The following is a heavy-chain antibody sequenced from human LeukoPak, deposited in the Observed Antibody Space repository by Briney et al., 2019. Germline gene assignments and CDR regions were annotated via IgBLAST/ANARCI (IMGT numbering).Heavy chain of an antibody. Sequence: GGSLRLSCAASGFTFSSYWMSWVRQAPGKGLEWVATIKQDGSEKYYVDSVKGRFTISRDNAKNSLYLQMNSLRAEDTALYYWAKGRNIWSGYDYWGQGTLVTVSS. CDR3: AKGRNIWSGYDY. D-gene: IGHD3-10*01. V-gene: IGHV3-7*03. J-gene: IGHJ4*02. CDR2: IKQDGSEK. CDR1: GFTFSSYW.